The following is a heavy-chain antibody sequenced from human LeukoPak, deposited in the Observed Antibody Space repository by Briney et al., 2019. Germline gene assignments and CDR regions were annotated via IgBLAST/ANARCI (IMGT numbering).Heavy chain of an antibody. V-gene: IGHV3-73*01. Sequence: GGSLRLSCAASGFTFSGSAMHWVRQASGKGLEWVGRIRSKANSYATAYAASVKGRFTISRDDSKNTAYLQMNSLKTEDTAVYYCTRRSEGSGWKMPFDYWGQGTLVTVSS. CDR3: TRRSEGSGWKMPFDY. D-gene: IGHD6-19*01. J-gene: IGHJ4*02. CDR2: IRSKANSYAT. CDR1: GFTFSGSA.